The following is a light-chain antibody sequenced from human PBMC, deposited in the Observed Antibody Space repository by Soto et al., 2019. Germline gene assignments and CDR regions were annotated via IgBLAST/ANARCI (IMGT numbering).Light chain of an antibody. J-gene: IGKJ5*01. V-gene: IGKV1-39*01. Sequence: DIQVTQSPSSLAASVGYRVTITCQTSQNINNYLNWYQQKPGKATKLMIYGAYSLQTGVPSTFSGSGSGTDFTLTISGLETEDFAIYYCQQSTNWPPLTCGQGTRLEIK. CDR3: QQSTNWPPLT. CDR2: GAY. CDR1: QNINNY.